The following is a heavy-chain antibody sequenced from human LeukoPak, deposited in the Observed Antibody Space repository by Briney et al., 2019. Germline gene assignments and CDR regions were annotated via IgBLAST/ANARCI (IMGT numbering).Heavy chain of an antibody. V-gene: IGHV4-38-2*02. CDR3: ARGNQLLYPLGASDI. Sequence: KPSETLFLTCTVSGYSISSGYYWGWIRQPPGKGLEWNGSIYHSGSTYYNPSLKSRVTISVDTSKNQFSLKLSPVTAADTAVYYCARGNQLLYPLGASDIWGQGTMVTVSS. CDR1: GYSISSGYY. J-gene: IGHJ3*02. D-gene: IGHD2-2*02. CDR2: IYHSGST.